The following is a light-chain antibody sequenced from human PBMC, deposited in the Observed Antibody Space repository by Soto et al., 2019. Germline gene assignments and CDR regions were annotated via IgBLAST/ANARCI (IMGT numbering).Light chain of an antibody. CDR2: EVI. J-gene: IGLJ3*02. Sequence: QSALTQPPSASGSPGQSVTISCAGTDSDIGGYNFVSWYQQHPGKAPKLMIYEVINRPSGVPDRFSGSKSGNTAALTVSGLHTEDEEEYYCCSSSGSDNSVVFGGGTKLTVL. CDR1: DSDIGGYNF. V-gene: IGLV2-8*01. CDR3: CSSSGSDNSVV.